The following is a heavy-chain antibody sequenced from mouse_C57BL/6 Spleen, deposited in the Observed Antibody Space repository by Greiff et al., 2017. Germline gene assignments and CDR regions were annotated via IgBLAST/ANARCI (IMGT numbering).Heavy chain of an antibody. CDR1: GFSLSTFGLG. J-gene: IGHJ4*01. V-gene: IGHV8-8*01. CDR2: IWWDDDK. Sequence: QVQLKESGPGILQPSQTLSLTCSFSGFSLSTFGLGVGWIRQPSGKGLEWLAHIWWDDDKYYNPALKSRLTISKDTSKHQVFLKIGHVDTADTATYYCARIGLGRGNYYAMDYWGQGTSVTVSS. CDR3: ARIGLGRGNYYAMDY. D-gene: IGHD4-1*01.